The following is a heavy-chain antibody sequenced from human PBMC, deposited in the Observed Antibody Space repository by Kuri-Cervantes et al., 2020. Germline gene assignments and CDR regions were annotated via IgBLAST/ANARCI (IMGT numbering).Heavy chain of an antibody. Sequence: GESLKISCAVSGFTLRSYNMNWVRQAPGKGLEWVSSISGDSYYIYYRDSVKGRFTVSRDNADNSLYLQMNSLRAEDTAVYYCASLSLDIWGQGTMVTVSS. J-gene: IGHJ3*02. D-gene: IGHD5/OR15-5a*01. CDR1: GFTLRSYN. CDR3: ASLSLDI. V-gene: IGHV3-21*01. CDR2: ISGDSYYI.